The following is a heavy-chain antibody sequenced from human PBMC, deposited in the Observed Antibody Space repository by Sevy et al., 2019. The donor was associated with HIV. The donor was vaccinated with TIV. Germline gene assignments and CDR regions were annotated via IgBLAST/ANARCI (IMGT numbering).Heavy chain of an antibody. CDR1: GFTFSDHY. D-gene: IGHD3-10*01. CDR2: TRNKANSYTT. J-gene: IGHJ3*02. Sequence: GGSLRLSCAASGFTFSDHYMDWVRQAPGKGLEWVGRTRNKANSYTTEYATSVKGRFTISNDDSKNSLYQQMNRLTTEDTAVYYCAVSLWFRELSDNDAFDICGQGTMVTVSS. CDR3: AVSLWFRELSDNDAFDI. V-gene: IGHV3-72*01.